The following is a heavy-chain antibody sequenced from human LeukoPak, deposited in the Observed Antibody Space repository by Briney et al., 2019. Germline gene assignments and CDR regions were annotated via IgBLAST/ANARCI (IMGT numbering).Heavy chain of an antibody. CDR2: FDPEDGET. Sequence: GASVKVSCKVSGYTLTELSMHWVRQAPGKGLEWMGGFDPEDGETIYAQKFQGRVTMTEDTSTDTAYMELSSLRSEDTAVYYCAREHDSSGYHSYYYGMDVWGQGTTVTVSS. CDR1: GYTLTELS. D-gene: IGHD3-22*01. CDR3: AREHDSSGYHSYYYGMDV. V-gene: IGHV1-24*01. J-gene: IGHJ6*02.